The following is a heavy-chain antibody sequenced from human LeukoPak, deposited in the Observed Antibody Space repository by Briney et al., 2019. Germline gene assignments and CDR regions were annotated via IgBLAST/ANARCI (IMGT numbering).Heavy chain of an antibody. J-gene: IGHJ4*02. CDR3: ASVDPLRYFDWPPDY. Sequence: GASVKVSCKASGYTFTRYDINWVRQATGQGLEWMGWINPKSGYTGHAQKFQGRVTITRDTSISTVYMELSSLRSEDTAVYFCASVDPLRYFDWPPDYWGQGTLVTVSS. CDR2: INPKSGYT. CDR1: GYTFTRYD. D-gene: IGHD3-9*01. V-gene: IGHV1-8*03.